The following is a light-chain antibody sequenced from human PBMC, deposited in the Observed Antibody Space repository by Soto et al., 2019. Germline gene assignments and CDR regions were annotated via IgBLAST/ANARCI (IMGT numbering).Light chain of an antibody. CDR1: SSDVGSYNL. CDR3: CSYAGSSTYV. Sequence: QSVLAHSASVSGSPGQSITISCPGTSSDVGSYNLVSWYQQHPGKAPKLMIYEGSKRPSGVSNRFSGSKSGNTASLTISGLQAEDEADYYCCSYAGSSTYVFGTGTKVTVL. J-gene: IGLJ1*01. V-gene: IGLV2-23*01. CDR2: EGS.